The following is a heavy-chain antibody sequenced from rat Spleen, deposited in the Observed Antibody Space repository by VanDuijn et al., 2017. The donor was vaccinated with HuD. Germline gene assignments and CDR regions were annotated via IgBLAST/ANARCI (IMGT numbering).Heavy chain of an antibody. V-gene: IGHV5-19*01. Sequence: EVQLVESGGGLVQPGRSLKLSCAASGFTFSNYGMAWVRQTPTKGLEWVASISTGGGNTYYRDSVKGRLTISRDNAKSTVYLQMDSLRSEDSATYYCATDGYYDGTYYSVYVMDAWGQGASVTVSS. CDR2: ISTGGGNT. CDR3: ATDGYYDGTYYSVYVMDA. D-gene: IGHD1-12*02. CDR1: GFTFSNYG. J-gene: IGHJ4*01.